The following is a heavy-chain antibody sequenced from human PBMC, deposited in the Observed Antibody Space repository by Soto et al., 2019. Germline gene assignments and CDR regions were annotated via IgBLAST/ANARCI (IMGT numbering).Heavy chain of an antibody. J-gene: IGHJ4*02. Sequence: PGGSLRLSCAASGFTFSSYWMHWVRQPPGKGLVWVSRINSDGSSTSYADSVKGRFIISRDNAKNTLYLQMNSLRAEDTAVYYCARLLAVAGTNYWGQGTLVTVSS. D-gene: IGHD6-19*01. CDR3: ARLLAVAGTNY. CDR1: GFTFSSYW. V-gene: IGHV3-74*01. CDR2: INSDGSST.